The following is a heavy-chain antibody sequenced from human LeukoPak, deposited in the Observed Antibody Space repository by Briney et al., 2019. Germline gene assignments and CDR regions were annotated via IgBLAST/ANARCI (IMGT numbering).Heavy chain of an antibody. CDR2: INHSGST. CDR1: GGSFRGYY. V-gene: IGHV4-34*01. Sequence: PSETLSLTCAVYGGSFRGYYWGWIRQPPGKGLEWIGEINHSGSTNYNPSLKSRVTISVDTSKNQFSLKLSSVTAADTAVYYCARGLYYFGSGSYFYWGQGTLVTVSS. CDR3: ARGLYYFGSGSYFY. D-gene: IGHD3-10*01. J-gene: IGHJ4*02.